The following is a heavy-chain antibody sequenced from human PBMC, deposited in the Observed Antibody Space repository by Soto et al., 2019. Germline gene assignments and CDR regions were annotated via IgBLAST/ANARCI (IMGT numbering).Heavy chain of an antibody. CDR1: GGSISSGGYS. CDR3: ARQYYFGSGSYYNRSFDF. V-gene: IGHV4-30-2*03. CDR2: IYHSGST. Sequence: SETLSLTCAVSGGSISSGGYSWSWIRQPPGKGLEWIGYIYHSGSTYYNPSLKSRVTISVDTAKNQFSLKLSSVTAADTAVYYCARQYYFGSGSYYNRSFDFWGQGTLVTVSS. J-gene: IGHJ4*02. D-gene: IGHD3-10*01.